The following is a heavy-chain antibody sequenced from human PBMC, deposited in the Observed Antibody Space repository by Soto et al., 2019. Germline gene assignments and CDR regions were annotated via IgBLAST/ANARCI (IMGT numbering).Heavy chain of an antibody. CDR3: ARLQLRKQWLIPGHFDY. V-gene: IGHV4-39*01. Sequence: SETLSLTCSVSGGSITSSSYYWGWVRQPPGKGLEWIGSVYYSGGTYYNPSLKSRVTISVDTSSNQFSLKLNSVTAADTAVYFCARLQLRKQWLIPGHFDYWGPGTLVTVSS. J-gene: IGHJ4*02. CDR2: VYYSGGT. D-gene: IGHD6-19*01. CDR1: GGSITSSSYY.